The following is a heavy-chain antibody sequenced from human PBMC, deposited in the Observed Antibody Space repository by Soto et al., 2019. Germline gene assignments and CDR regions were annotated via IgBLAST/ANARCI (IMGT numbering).Heavy chain of an antibody. CDR2: IIPISGRT. CDR3: ATRGTQGRWLEFADY. D-gene: IGHD5-12*01. Sequence: QVQLLQSGAEVKRPGSSVKVSCEASVGTFSSLGFTWVRQAPGQVLEWMGGIIPISGRTTFAQKFQGRVTITADESTRATDMEPTTLTSDDTAMYYCATRGTQGRWLEFADYWGQGTLVTVSS. J-gene: IGHJ4*02. CDR1: VGTFSSLG. V-gene: IGHV1-69*01.